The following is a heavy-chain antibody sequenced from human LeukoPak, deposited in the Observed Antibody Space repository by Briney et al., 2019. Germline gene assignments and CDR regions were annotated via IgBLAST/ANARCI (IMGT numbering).Heavy chain of an antibody. CDR1: GYTFTSYD. Sequence: ASVKVSCKASGYTFTSYDINWVRQATGQGLEWMGWMNPNSGNTGYAQKFQGRVTMTRNTSISTAYMELRGLRSDDTAVYYCARQPVAGKEKDFDYWGQGTLVTVSS. CDR3: ARQPVAGKEKDFDY. J-gene: IGHJ4*02. V-gene: IGHV1-8*01. D-gene: IGHD6-19*01. CDR2: MNPNSGNT.